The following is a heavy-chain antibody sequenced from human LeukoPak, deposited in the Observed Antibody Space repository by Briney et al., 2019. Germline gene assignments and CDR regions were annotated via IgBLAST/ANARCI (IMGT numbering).Heavy chain of an antibody. CDR3: ARRAGGLARNNWFDP. J-gene: IGHJ5*02. CDR1: GFPFSNYN. V-gene: IGHV3-48*01. Sequence: GSLSLSCAASGFPFSNYNMNWVRQAPGKGLEWVSYISTSSSTIYYADSMKGRFTISRDNSKNTLYLQMNSLRAVDTAVYYCARRAGGLARNNWFDPWGQGTLVTVSS. CDR2: ISTSSSTI. D-gene: IGHD3-16*01.